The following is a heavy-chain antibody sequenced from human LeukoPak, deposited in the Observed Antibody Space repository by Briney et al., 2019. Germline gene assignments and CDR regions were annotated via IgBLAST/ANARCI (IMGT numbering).Heavy chain of an antibody. V-gene: IGHV3-74*01. CDR3: TRDRSGYDFDY. D-gene: IGHD5-12*01. CDR2: INSDGSST. J-gene: IGHJ4*02. Sequence: GGSLRLSCAASGFTFSSYWMHWVRQAPGKGLVWVSRINSDGSSTSYADSVKGRFTISRDNAKNTLYLQMNSLRAEDTAVYYCTRDRSGYDFDYWGQGTLVTVSS. CDR1: GFTFSSYW.